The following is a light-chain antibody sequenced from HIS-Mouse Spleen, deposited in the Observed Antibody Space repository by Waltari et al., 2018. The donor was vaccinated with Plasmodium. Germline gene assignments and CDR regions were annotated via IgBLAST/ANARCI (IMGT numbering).Light chain of an antibody. J-gene: IGKJ4*01. V-gene: IGKV3-11*01. CDR3: QQRSNWPLT. CDR1: QSVSSY. Sequence: EIVLTQSPATLSLSPGERATLPGRASQSVSSYLAWYQQKPGQAPRLLIYDASNRATGIPARFSGSGSGTDFTLTISSLEPEDFAVYYCQQRSNWPLTFGGGTK. CDR2: DAS.